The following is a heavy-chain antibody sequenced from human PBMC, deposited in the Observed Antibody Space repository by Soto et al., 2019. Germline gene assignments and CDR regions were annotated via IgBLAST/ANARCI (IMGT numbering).Heavy chain of an antibody. Sequence: QVQLVESGGGLVEPGGSLRLSCAASGFTFSDYYMSWVRQAPGKGLEWISYISSSGSTIYYADSVKGRFTISRDNAKNALYLQMHSLRAEDTAMYYCARRSGSNSFDYWGQGTLVSVSS. D-gene: IGHD5-12*01. J-gene: IGHJ4*02. CDR2: ISSSGSTI. V-gene: IGHV3-11*01. CDR1: GFTFSDYY. CDR3: ARRSGSNSFDY.